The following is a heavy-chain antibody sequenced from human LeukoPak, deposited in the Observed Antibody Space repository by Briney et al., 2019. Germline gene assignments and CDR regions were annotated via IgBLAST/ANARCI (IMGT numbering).Heavy chain of an antibody. V-gene: IGHV3-30*02. CDR3: AKGNVDTVTTGFDY. Sequence: GGSLRLSCAASGFTFSSYGMHWVRQAPGKGLEWVAFIRFDGTIKHYADSVKGRFTISRDNSKNTLYLQMNSLRAEDTAVYYCAKGNVDTVTTGFDYWGQGTLVTVSS. D-gene: IGHD4-17*01. CDR2: IRFDGTIK. J-gene: IGHJ4*02. CDR1: GFTFSSYG.